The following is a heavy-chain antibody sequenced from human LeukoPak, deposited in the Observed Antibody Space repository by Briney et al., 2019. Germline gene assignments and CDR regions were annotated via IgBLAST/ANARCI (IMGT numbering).Heavy chain of an antibody. CDR2: INPSGGST. CDR3: ASSPWFGESDDY. CDR1: GYTFTSYY. D-gene: IGHD3-10*01. J-gene: IGHJ4*02. Sequence: ASVKVSCKASGYTFTSYYMHWVRQAPGQGLEWMGIINPSGGSTSYAQKFQGRVTMTRDTSTSTVYMELSSLRSEDTAVYYCASSPWFGESDDYWGKGTLVTVSS. V-gene: IGHV1-46*01.